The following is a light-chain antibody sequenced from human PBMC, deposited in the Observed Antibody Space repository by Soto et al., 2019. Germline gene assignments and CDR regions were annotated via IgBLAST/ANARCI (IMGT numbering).Light chain of an antibody. J-gene: IGKJ2*01. V-gene: IGKV3-15*01. Sequence: EIALTQPPGTLALSPAESATLSCRASQSVSTNVAWYQQIPGQTPRLLIYGASTRATGIPVRVSGSWSGTEFTLTISSLQSEDFAVYYCHQYEDGPYTFGQGTKVDIK. CDR3: HQYEDGPYT. CDR2: GAS. CDR1: QSVSTN.